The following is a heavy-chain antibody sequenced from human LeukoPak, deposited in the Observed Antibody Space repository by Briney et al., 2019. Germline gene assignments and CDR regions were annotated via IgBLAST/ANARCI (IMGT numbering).Heavy chain of an antibody. CDR3: ARVRGGDGYNEYHFDY. J-gene: IGHJ4*02. CDR2: IYHSGST. Sequence: SETLSLTCAVSGGSISSSNWWSWVRQPPGKGLEWIGEIYHSGSTNYNPSLKSRVTISVDKSKNQFSLKLSSVTAADTAVYYCARVRGGDGYNEYHFDYWGQGTLVTVSS. D-gene: IGHD5-24*01. V-gene: IGHV4-4*02. CDR1: GGSISSSNW.